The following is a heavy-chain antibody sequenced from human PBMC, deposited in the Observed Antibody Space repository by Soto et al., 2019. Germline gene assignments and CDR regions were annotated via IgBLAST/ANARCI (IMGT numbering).Heavy chain of an antibody. D-gene: IGHD2-2*01. CDR1: GFTFSSYA. Sequence: EVQLLESGGGLVQPGGSLRLSCAASGFTFSSYAMSWVRQAPGKGLEWVSAISGSGGSTYYADSVKGRFTISRDNSKNPXXLQMNSLRAEDTAVYCCAKGRGYCSSTSCYVGSDYWGQGTLVTVSS. V-gene: IGHV3-23*01. CDR2: ISGSGGST. CDR3: AKGRGYCSSTSCYVGSDY. J-gene: IGHJ4*02.